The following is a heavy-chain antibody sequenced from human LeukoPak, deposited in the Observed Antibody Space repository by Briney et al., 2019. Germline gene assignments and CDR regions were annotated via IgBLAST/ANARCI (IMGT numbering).Heavy chain of an antibody. CDR2: ISWNSGSI. CDR3: ASWGGDPSIAAAGFDY. V-gene: IGHV3-9*01. J-gene: IGHJ4*02. Sequence: PGRSLRLSCAASGFTFNDYAMHWVRQAPGKGLEWVSGISWNSGSIGYADSVKGRFTISRDNAKNSLYLQMNSLRAEDTAVYYCASWGGDPSIAAAGFDYWGQGTLVTVSS. D-gene: IGHD6-13*01. CDR1: GFTFNDYA.